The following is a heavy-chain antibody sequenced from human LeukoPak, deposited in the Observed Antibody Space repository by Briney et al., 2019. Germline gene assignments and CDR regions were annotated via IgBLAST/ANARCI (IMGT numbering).Heavy chain of an antibody. CDR3: AREDSGYENWFDP. D-gene: IGHD5-12*01. CDR2: INPNSGGT. CDR1: GYTFTGYY. J-gene: IGHJ5*02. V-gene: IGHV1-2*06. Sequence: ASVKVSCKASGYTFTGYYMHWVRQAPGQGLEWMGRINPNSGGTNYAQKFQGRVTITTDESTSTAYMELSSLRSEDTAVYYCAREDSGYENWFDPWGQGTLVTVSS.